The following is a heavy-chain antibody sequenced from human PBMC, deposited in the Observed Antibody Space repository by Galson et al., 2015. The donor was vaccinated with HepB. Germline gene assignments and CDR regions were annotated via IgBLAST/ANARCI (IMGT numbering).Heavy chain of an antibody. V-gene: IGHV3-30-3*01. CDR2: ISYDGSNK. CDR3: ARDGAGVGAILSSAEYLPH. CDR1: GFTFSRYA. J-gene: IGHJ1*01. Sequence: SLRLSCAASGFTFSRYAMYWVRQAPGKGLEWVAVISYDGSNKYYADSVKGRFTISRDNSKNTLYLRMNSLRADDTAVFYCARDGAGVGAILSSAEYLPHWGQGTLVTVSS. D-gene: IGHD1-26*01.